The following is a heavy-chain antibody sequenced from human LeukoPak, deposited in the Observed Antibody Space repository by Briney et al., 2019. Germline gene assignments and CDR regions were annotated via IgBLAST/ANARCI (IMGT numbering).Heavy chain of an antibody. D-gene: IGHD2-15*01. V-gene: IGHV1-2*02. Sequence: VSVKVSCKASGYTFTGYYMHWVRQAPGQGLEWMGWINPNSGGTNYAQKFQGRVTMTRDTSISTAYMELSRLRSDDTAVYYCASSGCSGGSCFNPAGYWGQGTLVTVSS. CDR2: INPNSGGT. CDR1: GYTFTGYY. CDR3: ASSGCSGGSCFNPAGY. J-gene: IGHJ4*02.